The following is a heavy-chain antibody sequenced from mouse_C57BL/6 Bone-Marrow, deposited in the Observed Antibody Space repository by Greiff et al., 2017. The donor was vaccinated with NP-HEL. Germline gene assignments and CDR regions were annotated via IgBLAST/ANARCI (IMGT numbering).Heavy chain of an antibody. CDR3: ARHYYSNNFDY. CDR1: GFTFSSYG. J-gene: IGHJ2*01. Sequence: EVKLMESGGDLVKPGGSLKLSCAASGFTFSSYGMSWVRQTPDKRLEWVATISSGGSYTYYPDSVKGRFTISRDNAKNTLYLQMSSLKSEDTAMYYCARHYYSNNFDYGGQGTTLTVSS. V-gene: IGHV5-6*01. CDR2: ISSGGSYT. D-gene: IGHD2-5*01.